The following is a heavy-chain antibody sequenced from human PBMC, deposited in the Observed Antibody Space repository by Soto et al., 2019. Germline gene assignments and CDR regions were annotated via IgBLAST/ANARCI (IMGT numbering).Heavy chain of an antibody. CDR3: AKGDAVATIDY. CDR2: IRGSGGVT. Sequence: EIQLLESGGGLGQPGGSLRLSCSASGFKLINYAMSWVRQAPGKGLQWVAGIRGSGGVTYYEDSVKGRFTISRDNSKNKLNLHLNTLRAEDAAVYYRAKGDAVATIDYWGQGALVSVSS. J-gene: IGHJ4*02. CDR1: GFKLINYA. V-gene: IGHV3-23*01. D-gene: IGHD6-19*01.